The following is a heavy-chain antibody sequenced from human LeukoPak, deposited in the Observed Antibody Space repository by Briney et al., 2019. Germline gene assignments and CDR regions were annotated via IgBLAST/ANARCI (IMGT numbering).Heavy chain of an antibody. Sequence: SETLSLTCTVSGGSISSGDYYWGWIRQPPGKGLEWIVYIYYSGSTYYNPSLKSRVTISVDTSKNQFSLKLSSVTAADTAVYYCARADYYDSRCWFDPWGQGTLVTVSS. D-gene: IGHD3-22*01. CDR2: IYYSGST. CDR1: GGSISSGDYY. CDR3: ARADYYDSRCWFDP. V-gene: IGHV4-30-4*01. J-gene: IGHJ5*02.